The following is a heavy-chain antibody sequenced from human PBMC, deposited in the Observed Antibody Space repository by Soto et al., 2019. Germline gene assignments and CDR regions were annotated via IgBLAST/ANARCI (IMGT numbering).Heavy chain of an antibody. CDR3: ARRGGSYYGFDY. Sequence: GASLKVSCKASGYTFTSYYIRWVRQAPGQGLEWMGIINPSGGSTSYAQKFQGRVTMTRDTSTSTVYMELSSLRSEDTAVYYCARRGGSYYGFDYWGQGTLVTVSS. V-gene: IGHV1-46*01. J-gene: IGHJ4*02. CDR2: INPSGGST. CDR1: GYTFTSYY. D-gene: IGHD1-26*01.